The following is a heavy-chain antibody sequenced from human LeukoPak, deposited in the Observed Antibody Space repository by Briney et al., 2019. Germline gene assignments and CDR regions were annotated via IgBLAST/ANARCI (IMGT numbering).Heavy chain of an antibody. Sequence: SETLSLTCTVSGGSISSYYWSWIRQPPGKGLEWIGYIYYSGSTNYNLSLKSRVTISVDTSKNQLSLKLSSVTAADTAVYYCARGDGGFEYFQHWGQGTLVTVSS. J-gene: IGHJ1*01. V-gene: IGHV4-59*01. CDR3: ARGDGGFEYFQH. CDR2: IYYSGST. D-gene: IGHD4-23*01. CDR1: GGSISSYY.